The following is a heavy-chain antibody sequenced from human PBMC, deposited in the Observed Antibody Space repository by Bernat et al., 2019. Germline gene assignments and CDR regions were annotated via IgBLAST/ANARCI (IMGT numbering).Heavy chain of an antibody. Sequence: QLQLQESGPGLVKPSETLSLTCTVSGDSISSSSYYWGWIRQPPGKGLEWIGSIYYSGSTYYNPSLKSRVTISVDTSKNQFSLKLSSVTAADTAVYYCARRGGYYGSGSYYERDYWGQGTLVTVSS. CDR1: GDSISSSSYY. CDR2: IYYSGST. V-gene: IGHV4-39*01. J-gene: IGHJ4*02. CDR3: ARRGGYYGSGSYYERDY. D-gene: IGHD3-10*01.